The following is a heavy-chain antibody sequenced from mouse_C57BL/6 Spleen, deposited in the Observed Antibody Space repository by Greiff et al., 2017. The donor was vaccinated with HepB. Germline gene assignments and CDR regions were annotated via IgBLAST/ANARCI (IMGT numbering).Heavy chain of an antibody. CDR3: ARGRFPSTTVVAKDWYFDV. J-gene: IGHJ1*03. D-gene: IGHD1-1*01. CDR1: GYTFTSYT. Sequence: QVQLQQSGAELARPGASVKMSCKASGYTFTSYTMHWVKQRPGQGLEWIGYINPSSGYTKYNQKFKDKATLTADKSSSTAYMQLSSLTSEDSAVYYCARGRFPSTTVVAKDWYFDVWGTGTTVTVSS. CDR2: INPSSGYT. V-gene: IGHV1-4*01.